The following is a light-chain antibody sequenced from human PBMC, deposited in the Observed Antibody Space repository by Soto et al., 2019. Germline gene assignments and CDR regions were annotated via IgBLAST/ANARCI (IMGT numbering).Light chain of an antibody. J-gene: IGKJ3*01. CDR2: AAS. V-gene: IGKV1-39*01. Sequence: DIQMTQSPSSLSASIGDRVTITCRASQSISRYLNWYQQKPGKAPKVLIYAASNLQSGVPSRFSGSGSGTDFTLTISNLQPEDFASYYCQQTYSALPFTFGPGTKVDIK. CDR1: QSISRY. CDR3: QQTYSALPFT.